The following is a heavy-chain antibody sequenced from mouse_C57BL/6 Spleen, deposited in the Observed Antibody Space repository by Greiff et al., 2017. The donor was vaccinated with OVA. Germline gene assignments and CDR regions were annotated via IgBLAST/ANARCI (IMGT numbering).Heavy chain of an antibody. J-gene: IGHJ2*01. Sequence: VQLQQPGAELVMPGASVKLSCKASGYTFTSYWMHWVKQRPGQGLEWIGEIDPSDSYTNYNQKFKAKSTLTVDKSSSTAYMQLSSLTSEDSAVYYCARSRVRYFDYWGQGTTLTVSS. V-gene: IGHV1-69*01. CDR2: IDPSDSYT. D-gene: IGHD2-14*01. CDR3: ARSRVRYFDY. CDR1: GYTFTSYW.